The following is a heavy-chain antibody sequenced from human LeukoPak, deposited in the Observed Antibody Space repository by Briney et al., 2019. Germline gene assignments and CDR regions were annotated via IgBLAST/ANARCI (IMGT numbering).Heavy chain of an antibody. V-gene: IGHV3-20*04. CDR3: ARYGYSYGYSDYYYYMDV. CDR1: GFTFDDYG. Sequence: GGSLRLSCAASGFTFDDYGMSWVRQAPGKGLEWVSGINWNGGSTGYADSVKGRFTISRDNAKNSLYLQMNSLRAEDTALYYCARYGYSYGYSDYYYYMDVWGKGTTVTVSS. D-gene: IGHD5-18*01. J-gene: IGHJ6*03. CDR2: INWNGGST.